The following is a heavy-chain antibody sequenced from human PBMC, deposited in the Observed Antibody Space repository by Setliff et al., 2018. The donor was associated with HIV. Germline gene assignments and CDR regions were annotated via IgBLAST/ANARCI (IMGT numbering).Heavy chain of an antibody. CDR2: IDYSGST. V-gene: IGHV4-39*07. CDR3: ARGNGYSYGLMSAFDI. J-gene: IGHJ3*02. CDR1: SGSISSSIFD. D-gene: IGHD5-18*01. Sequence: SETLSLTCTVSSGSISSSIFDWGWIRQPPGKGLEWIGSIDYSGSTYYNPSLKSRVAISLDTSKNRFSLKLSSVTAADTAVYYCARGNGYSYGLMSAFDIWGQGTMVTV.